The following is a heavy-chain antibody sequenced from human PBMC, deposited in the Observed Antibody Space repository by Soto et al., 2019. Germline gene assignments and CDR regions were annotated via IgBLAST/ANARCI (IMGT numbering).Heavy chain of an antibody. D-gene: IGHD2-8*01. CDR1: GFTVSSNY. CDR2: IYSGGST. V-gene: IGHV3-53*01. J-gene: IGHJ6*02. Sequence: GSLRLSCAASGFTVSSNYMSWVRQAPGRGLEWVSVIYSGGSTYYADSVKGRFTISRDNSKNTLYLQMNSLRAEDTAVYYCARCMAYYYYGMDVWGQGTTVTVSS. CDR3: ARCMAYYYYGMDV.